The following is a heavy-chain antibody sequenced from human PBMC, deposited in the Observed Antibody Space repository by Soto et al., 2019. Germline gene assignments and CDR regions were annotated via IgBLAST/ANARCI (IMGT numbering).Heavy chain of an antibody. D-gene: IGHD3-22*01. CDR2: INAGNGNT. CDR3: ARSITMIVVDEMTLDKDAFDI. V-gene: IGHV1-3*01. J-gene: IGHJ3*02. Sequence: ASVKVSCKASGYTFTSYAMHWVRQAPGQRLEWMGWINAGNGNTKYSQKFQSRVTITRDTSASTAYMELSSLRSEDTAVYYCARSITMIVVDEMTLDKDAFDIWGQGTMVTVSS. CDR1: GYTFTSYA.